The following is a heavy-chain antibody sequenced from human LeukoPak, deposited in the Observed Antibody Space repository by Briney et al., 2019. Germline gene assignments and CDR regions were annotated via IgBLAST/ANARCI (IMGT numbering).Heavy chain of an antibody. CDR3: AGGTGFIIKD. CDR1: GFIFSDYN. V-gene: IGHV3-7*03. D-gene: IGHD3-9*01. J-gene: IGHJ4*02. CDR2: IKQDGSEK. Sequence: PGGSLRLSCAASGFIFSDYNMNWVRQAPGKGLEWVANIKQDGSEKNYVDSVKGRFTISRDNAKNSLYLQMNNLRVEDTAMYYCAGGTGFIIKDWGQGTLVTVSS.